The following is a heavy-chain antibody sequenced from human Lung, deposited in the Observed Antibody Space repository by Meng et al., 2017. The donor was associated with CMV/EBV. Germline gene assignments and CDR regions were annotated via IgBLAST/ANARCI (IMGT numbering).Heavy chain of an antibody. V-gene: IGHV4-4*02. CDR3: ARGEGFGEFYYYYGMDV. CDR1: GGSISSSNW. Sequence: SETXSLXCAVSGGSISSSNWWSWVRQPPGKGLEWIGEIYHSGSTNYNPSLKSRVTISVDKSKNQFSLKLSSVTAADTAVYYCARGEGFGEFYYYYGMDVXGQGXTVTVSS. CDR2: IYHSGST. J-gene: IGHJ6*02. D-gene: IGHD3-10*01.